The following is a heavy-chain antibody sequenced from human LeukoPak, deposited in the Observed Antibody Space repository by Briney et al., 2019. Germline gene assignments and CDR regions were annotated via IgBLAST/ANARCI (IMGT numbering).Heavy chain of an antibody. V-gene: IGHV3-23*01. CDR1: GFTFSSYA. CDR2: ISGSGGST. J-gene: IGHJ6*02. Sequence: GGSLRLSCAASGFTFSSYAMSWVRQAPGEGLEWVSAISGSGGSTYYADSVKGRFTISRDNSKNTLYLQMNSLRAEDTAVYYCAKASLRSPAYYYYGMDVWGQGTTVTVSS. D-gene: IGHD3-3*01. CDR3: AKASLRSPAYYYYGMDV.